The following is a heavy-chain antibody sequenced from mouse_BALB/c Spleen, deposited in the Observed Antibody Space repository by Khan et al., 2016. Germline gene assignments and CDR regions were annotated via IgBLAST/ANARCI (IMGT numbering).Heavy chain of an antibody. CDR3: ARFVSLGGTIVDY. CDR1: GYTFSSYW. V-gene: IGHV1-9*01. CDR2: ILPGSGST. D-gene: IGHD4-1*01. Sequence: QVQLQQSGAELMKPGASVKISCKATGYTFSSYWIEWVKQRPGHGLEWIGEILPGSGSTNYNEKFKGKATFTADTSSNTAYMQLSSLTSEDSAVSYCARFVSLGGTIVDYWGQGTSVTVSS. J-gene: IGHJ4*01.